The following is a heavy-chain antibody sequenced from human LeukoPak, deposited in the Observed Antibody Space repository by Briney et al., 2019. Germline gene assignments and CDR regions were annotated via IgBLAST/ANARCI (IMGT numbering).Heavy chain of an antibody. V-gene: IGHV4-61*09. CDR2: IYTSGST. CDR3: ARVTGYMVEDYFDY. D-gene: IGHD6-13*01. CDR1: GGSIGSGSYY. J-gene: IGHJ4*02. Sequence: SETLSLTRTVSGGSIGSGSYYWSWIRQPAGKVLEWIGHIYTSGSTNYNPSLKSRVTISVDTSKNQFSLRLSSVTAADTALYYCARVTGYMVEDYFDYWGQGTLVTVSS.